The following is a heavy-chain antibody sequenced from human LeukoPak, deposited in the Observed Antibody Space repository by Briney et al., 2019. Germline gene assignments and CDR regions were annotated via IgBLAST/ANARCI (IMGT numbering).Heavy chain of an antibody. D-gene: IGHD4-23*01. V-gene: IGHV3-48*01. CDR2: ISSSSSTI. CDR1: RFTFSSYS. CDR3: ARAVNDYGGDFDY. J-gene: IGHJ4*02. Sequence: GGSLRLSCAASRFTFSSYSMNWVRQAPGKGLEWVSYISSSSSTIYYADSVKGRFTISRDNAKNSLYLQMNSLRAEDTAVYYCARAVNDYGGDFDYWGQGTLVAVSS.